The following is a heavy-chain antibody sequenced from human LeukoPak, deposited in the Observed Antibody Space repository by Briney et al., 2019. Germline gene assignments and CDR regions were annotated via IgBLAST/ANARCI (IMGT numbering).Heavy chain of an antibody. CDR3: ARGPRGRSSSYPNWFDP. D-gene: IGHD6-13*01. CDR1: GFTFSSYW. Sequence: TGGSLRLSCAASGFTFSSYWMHWVRQAPGKGLVRVSRINSDGSSTSYADSVKGRFTISRDNAKNTLYLQMNSLRAEDTAVYYCARGPRGRSSSYPNWFDPWGQGTLVTVSS. V-gene: IGHV3-74*01. J-gene: IGHJ5*02. CDR2: INSDGSST.